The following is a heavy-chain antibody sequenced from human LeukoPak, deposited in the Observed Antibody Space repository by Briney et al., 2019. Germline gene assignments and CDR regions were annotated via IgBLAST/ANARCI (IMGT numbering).Heavy chain of an antibody. CDR1: GFTFSSYG. CDR3: AKDSGDGDGYTHNSPLGY. D-gene: IGHD5-24*01. CDR2: IRYDGSNK. Sequence: PGGSLRLSCAASGFTFSSYGMHWVRQAPGKGLEWVAFIRYDGSNKYYADSVKGRFTISRDNAKNSLYLQMNSLRAEDTALYYCAKDSGDGDGYTHNSPLGYWGQGTLVTVSS. V-gene: IGHV3-30*02. J-gene: IGHJ4*02.